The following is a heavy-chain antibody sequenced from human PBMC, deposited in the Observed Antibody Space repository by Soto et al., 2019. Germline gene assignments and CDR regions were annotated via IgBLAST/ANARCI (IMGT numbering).Heavy chain of an antibody. V-gene: IGHV3-23*01. CDR2: ISGSGGST. Sequence: GGSLRLSCAASGFTFSSYAMSWVRQAPGKGLEWVSAISGSGGSTYYADSVKGRFTISRDNSKNTLYLQMNSLRAEDTAVYYCAKSSMITFGGVIVPFDYWGQGTLVTVYS. J-gene: IGHJ4*02. CDR3: AKSSMITFGGVIVPFDY. D-gene: IGHD3-16*02. CDR1: GFTFSSYA.